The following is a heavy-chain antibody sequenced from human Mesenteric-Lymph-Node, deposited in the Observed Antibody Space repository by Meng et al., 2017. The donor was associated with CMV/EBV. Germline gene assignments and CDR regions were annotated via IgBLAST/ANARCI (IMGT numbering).Heavy chain of an antibody. D-gene: IGHD2-8*01. CDR3: ARVYCTTGRCYWTTAN. V-gene: IGHV1-69*10. CDR1: GGTFSRNA. Sequence: SVKVSCKASGGTFSRNAISWVRQAPGHGLEWMGGIIPVLGIVNYAQKFQGRAKITADKSTSTAYMELSSLRSEDTAVYYCARVYCTTGRCYWTTANWGQGTLVTVSS. CDR2: IIPVLGIV. J-gene: IGHJ4*02.